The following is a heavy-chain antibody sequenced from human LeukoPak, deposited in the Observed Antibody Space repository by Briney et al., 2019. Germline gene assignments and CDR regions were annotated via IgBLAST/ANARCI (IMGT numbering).Heavy chain of an antibody. CDR1: GGTFSSYA. CDR2: IIPIFGTA. D-gene: IGHD5-12*01. V-gene: IGHV1-69*01. Sequence: GASVKVSCKASGGTFSSYAISWVRQAPGQGLEWMGGIIPIFGTANYAQKFQGRVTITADESASTAYMELSSLRSEDTAVYYCARGRWKGSGYVPSDRQRRNWFDPWGQGTLVTVSS. CDR3: ARGRWKGSGYVPSDRQRRNWFDP. J-gene: IGHJ5*02.